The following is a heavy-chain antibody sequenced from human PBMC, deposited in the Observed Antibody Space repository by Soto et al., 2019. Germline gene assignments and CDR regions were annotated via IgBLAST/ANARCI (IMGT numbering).Heavy chain of an antibody. CDR3: AKRHTTVATPANYFDY. Sequence: GGSLRLSCAASGFTFSAYTMNWVRQAPGKGLDWVSAIVSGGTTYYADSVKGRFTIFRDDSTNTLYLQMNNLRAEDTALFYCAKRHTTVATPANYFDYWGQGTLVTVSS. CDR2: IVSGGTT. CDR1: GFTFSAYT. V-gene: IGHV3-23*01. J-gene: IGHJ4*02. D-gene: IGHD1-1*01.